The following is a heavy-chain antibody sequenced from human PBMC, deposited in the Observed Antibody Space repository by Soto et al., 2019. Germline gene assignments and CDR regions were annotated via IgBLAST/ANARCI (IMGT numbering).Heavy chain of an antibody. Sequence: ASVKVSCKASGYTFTSYGLHWVRQAPGQSLEWMGWINPSGGSTSYAQKFQGRVTMTRDTSTSTVYMELSSLRSEDTAVYYCARDKTYGQWLVPDNYYYYGMDVWGQGTTVTVSS. V-gene: IGHV1-46*01. J-gene: IGHJ6*02. CDR1: GYTFTSYG. CDR2: INPSGGST. CDR3: ARDKTYGQWLVPDNYYYYGMDV. D-gene: IGHD6-19*01.